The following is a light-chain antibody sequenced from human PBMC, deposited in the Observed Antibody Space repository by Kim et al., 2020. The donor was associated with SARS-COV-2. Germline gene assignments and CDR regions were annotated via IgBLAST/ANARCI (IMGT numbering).Light chain of an antibody. J-gene: IGLJ2*01. CDR2: GKN. CDR1: SLRSYY. V-gene: IGLV3-19*01. CDR3: NSRDSSGNQLV. Sequence: SSELTQDPAVSVALGQTVRITCQGDSLRSYYASWYQQKPGQAPVLVIYGKNNRPSGIPDRFSGSRLGNTASLNITGAQAEDEADYYCNSRDSSGNQLVFG.